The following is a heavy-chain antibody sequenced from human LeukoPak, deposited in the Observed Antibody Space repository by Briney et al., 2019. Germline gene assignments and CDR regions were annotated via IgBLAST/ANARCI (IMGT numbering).Heavy chain of an antibody. CDR3: ANAAVQLERSYFYYMDV. D-gene: IGHD1-1*01. CDR1: GFTFDDYA. J-gene: IGHJ6*03. V-gene: IGHV3-43D*03. Sequence: GGSLRLSCAASGFTFDDYAMHWVRQAPGKGLEWVSLISWDGNSTYYADSVKGRFTISRDNSKNSLYLQMNSLRAEDTALYYCANAAVQLERSYFYYMDVWGKGTTVTVSS. CDR2: ISWDGNST.